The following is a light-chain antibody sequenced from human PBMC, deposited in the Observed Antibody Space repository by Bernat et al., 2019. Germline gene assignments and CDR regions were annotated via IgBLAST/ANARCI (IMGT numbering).Light chain of an antibody. CDR3: SAWDDSLTSHV. CDR1: SSNIGTNT. J-gene: IGLJ1*01. Sequence: QSALTQPPSASGTPGQRVTISCSGRSSNIGTNTVNWYQQLPGTAPKLLMYNNNQRPSGVPDRFSGSKSGTSASLAISGLQSEDEADYYCSAWDDSLTSHVFGTGTKVTVL. V-gene: IGLV1-44*01. CDR2: NNN.